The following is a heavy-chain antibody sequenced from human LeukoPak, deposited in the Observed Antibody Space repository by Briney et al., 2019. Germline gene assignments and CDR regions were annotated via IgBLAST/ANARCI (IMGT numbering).Heavy chain of an antibody. CDR3: ARHYTDTVPAAMTSYYYMDV. CDR1: GASISTSSYY. D-gene: IGHD2-2*01. CDR2: IYYSGST. J-gene: IGHJ6*03. V-gene: IGHV4-39*01. Sequence: SETLSLTCTVSGASISTSSYYWGWIRQPPGKGLEWIGSIYYSGSTYYNPSLKSRVSISVDTSKNQFSLKLSSVTAADTAVYYCARHYTDTVPAAMTSYYYMDVWGKGTTVTISS.